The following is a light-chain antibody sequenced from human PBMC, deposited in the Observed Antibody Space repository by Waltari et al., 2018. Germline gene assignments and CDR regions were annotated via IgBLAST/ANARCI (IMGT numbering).Light chain of an antibody. J-gene: IGLJ6*01. Sequence: FALTQPASVSGSPGQSLTISCTGTSSDVGGYNSVSLYQQHPGKAPKLMIYDFSNRPSVVSNRFSGSKSGNTASLTISGLQAEDEADYYCSSYTSSSTNVFGSGTKVTVL. CDR3: SSYTSSSTNV. CDR2: DFS. V-gene: IGLV2-14*03. CDR1: SSDVGGYNS.